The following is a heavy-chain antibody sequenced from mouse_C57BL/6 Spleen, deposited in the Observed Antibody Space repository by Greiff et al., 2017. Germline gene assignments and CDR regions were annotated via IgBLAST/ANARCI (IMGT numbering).Heavy chain of an antibody. V-gene: IGHV5-4*01. D-gene: IGHD2-2*01. J-gene: IGHJ3*01. CDR2: ISDGGSYT. CDR1: GFTFSSYA. CDR3: ARAYGYDPAWFAY. Sequence: EVQGVESGGGLVKPGGSLKLSCAASGFTFSSYAMSWVRQTPEKRLEWVATISDGGSYTYYPDNVKGRFTISRDNATNNLYLQMSHLKSEDTAMYYCARAYGYDPAWFAYWGQGTLVTVSA.